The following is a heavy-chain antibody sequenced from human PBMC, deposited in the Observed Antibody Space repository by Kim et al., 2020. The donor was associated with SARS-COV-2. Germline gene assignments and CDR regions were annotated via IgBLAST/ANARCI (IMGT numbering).Heavy chain of an antibody. J-gene: IGHJ4*01. Sequence: YYNPSLKSRFTISVDTSKNQFSLKLNSVTAADTPVYYCARERVGEWRFDYWGQGTLVTVSS. D-gene: IGHD3-10*01. V-gene: IGHV4-31*02. CDR3: ARERVGEWRFDY.